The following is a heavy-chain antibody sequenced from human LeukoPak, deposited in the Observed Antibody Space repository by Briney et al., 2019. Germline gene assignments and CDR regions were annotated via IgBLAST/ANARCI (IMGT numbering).Heavy chain of an antibody. V-gene: IGHV5-51*01. J-gene: IGHJ4*02. CDR3: ARPKYRSGWYTFDS. D-gene: IGHD6-19*01. Sequence: GESLKISCAGSGYTFSTYWIGWVRQMPGKGLEWMGIIYPRDSDARYSPSFQGQVTISVDKSINTAYLQWSSLKASDTAMYYCARPKYRSGWYTFDSWGQGTLVTVSS. CDR2: IYPRDSDA. CDR1: GYTFSTYW.